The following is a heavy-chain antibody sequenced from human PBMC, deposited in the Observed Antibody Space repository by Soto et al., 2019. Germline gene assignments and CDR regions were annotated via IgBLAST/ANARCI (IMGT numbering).Heavy chain of an antibody. CDR3: ARGGAVAPKVD. V-gene: IGHV1-46*01. CDR1: GYTFTSYY. D-gene: IGHD1-26*01. J-gene: IGHJ4*02. Sequence: QVQLVQSGAEVKKPGASVKVSCKASGYTFTSYYMHWVRQAPGQGLEWMGIINPSGGSTSYAQKFQGSVTMTGDTSTSTGYMELSSLRSEDSAVYYCARGGAVAPKVDWGQGTLVTVSS. CDR2: INPSGGST.